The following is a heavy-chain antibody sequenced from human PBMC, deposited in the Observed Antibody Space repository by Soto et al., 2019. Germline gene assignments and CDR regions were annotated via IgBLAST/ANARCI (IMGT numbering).Heavy chain of an antibody. D-gene: IGHD3-3*01. CDR2: IDPSDSYT. V-gene: IGHV5-10-1*01. Sequence: GESLKISCKGSGYSFTNYWISWVRQMPGKGLEWMGRIDPSDSYTNYSPSFQGHVTISADKSISTAYLQWSSLKASDTAMYYCARQRTIFGVVINYYYGMDVWGQGTTVTVSS. CDR1: GYSFTNYW. CDR3: ARQRTIFGVVINYYYGMDV. J-gene: IGHJ6*02.